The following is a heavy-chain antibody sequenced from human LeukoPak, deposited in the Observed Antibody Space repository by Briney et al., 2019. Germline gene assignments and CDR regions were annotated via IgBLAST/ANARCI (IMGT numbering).Heavy chain of an antibody. J-gene: IGHJ5*02. CDR2: INHSGST. CDR3: ARPGGSSWYPTGGGNWFDP. D-gene: IGHD6-13*01. V-gene: IGHV4-34*01. CDR1: GGSFSGYY. Sequence: SVTLSLTCAVYGGSFSGYYWSWIRQPPGKGLEWIGEINHSGSTNYNPSLKSRVTISVDTSKNQFSLKLSSVTAADTAVYYCARPGGSSWYPTGGGNWFDPWGQGTLVTVSS.